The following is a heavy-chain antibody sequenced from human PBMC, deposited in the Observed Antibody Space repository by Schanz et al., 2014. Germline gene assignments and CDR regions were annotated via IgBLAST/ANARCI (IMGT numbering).Heavy chain of an antibody. D-gene: IGHD3-9*01. J-gene: IGHJ4*02. Sequence: QVQLVQSGAEVKKPGASVKVSCKASGYTFTGHHMHWVRQAPGQGLEWMGWINPDSGGTNYAQKFQGRVTMTTDTSTSTAYMELRSLRSDDTAVYYCARGWGYDALTGYVFWGQGTLVTVSS. CDR2: INPDSGGT. V-gene: IGHV1-2*02. CDR1: GYTFTGHH. CDR3: ARGWGYDALTGYVF.